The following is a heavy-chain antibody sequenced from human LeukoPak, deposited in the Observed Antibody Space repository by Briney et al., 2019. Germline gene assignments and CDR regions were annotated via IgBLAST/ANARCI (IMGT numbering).Heavy chain of an antibody. CDR2: MNPNSGNT. J-gene: IGHJ2*01. V-gene: IGHV1-8*01. CDR3: ASSYYAGYSSSWYNWYFDL. CDR1: GYTFTSYD. Sequence: ASVKVSCKASGYTFTSYDINWVRQATGQGLEWMGWMNPNSGNTGYAQKFQGRGTMTRNTSISTAYMELSSLRSEDTAVYYCASSYYAGYSSSWYNWYFDLWGRGTLVAVSS. D-gene: IGHD6-13*01.